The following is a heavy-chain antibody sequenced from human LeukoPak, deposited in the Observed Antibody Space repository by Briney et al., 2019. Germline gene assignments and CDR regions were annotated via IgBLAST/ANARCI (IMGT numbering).Heavy chain of an antibody. CDR2: INHSGST. CDR1: GGSFSGYY. J-gene: IGHJ3*02. V-gene: IGHV4-34*01. CDR3: ARGRGLYSYGPRAFDI. D-gene: IGHD5-18*01. Sequence: PSETLSLTCAVYGGSFSGYYWSWIRQPPGKGLEWIGEINHSGSTNYNPSLKSRVTISVDTSKNQFSLKLSSVTAADTAVYYCARGRGLYSYGPRAFDIWGQGTIVTVSS.